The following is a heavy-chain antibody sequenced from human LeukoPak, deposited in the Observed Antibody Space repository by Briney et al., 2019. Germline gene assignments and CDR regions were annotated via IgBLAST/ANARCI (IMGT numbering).Heavy chain of an antibody. V-gene: IGHV3-53*01. CDR2: IYGGGNT. D-gene: IGHD6-13*01. CDR3: ARDGGSSWLYYYYGMDV. Sequence: GGSLRLSCAASGFTVSSNYMSWVRQAPGKGLEWVSVIYGGGNTYYADSVKGRFTISRDNSKNTLYLQMNSLRAEDTAVYYCARDGGSSWLYYYYGMDVWGQGTTVTVSS. CDR1: GFTVSSNY. J-gene: IGHJ6*02.